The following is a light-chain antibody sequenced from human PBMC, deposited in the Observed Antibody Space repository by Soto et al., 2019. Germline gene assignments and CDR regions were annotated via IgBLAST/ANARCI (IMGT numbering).Light chain of an antibody. V-gene: IGKV3-20*01. CDR1: QSFSSRY. CDR2: GAS. Sequence: NLLAQAPGTPSLSPRERAAPASWSSQSFSSRYLAWYQQKPGLAPRLLIYGASTRATGVPDRFSGIGSGTDFTLTISRLEPEDFALYYCQQYHTSPLTFGQGTKVDIK. J-gene: IGKJ1*01. CDR3: QQYHTSPLT.